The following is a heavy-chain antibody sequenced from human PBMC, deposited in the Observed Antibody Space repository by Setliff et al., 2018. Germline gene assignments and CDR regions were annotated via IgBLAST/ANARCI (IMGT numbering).Heavy chain of an antibody. CDR1: AGSISSSNW. D-gene: IGHD2-8*02. V-gene: IGHV4-4*02. J-gene: IGHJ4*02. CDR3: TVYNTGSSKDHY. CDR2: ISHSGRA. Sequence: PSETLSLTCAVSAGSISSSNWWGWVRQAPGQGLEWIGEISHSGRANYNPSLKSRVTISVDTSKNQFSLKLSSVTAADTALYYCTVYNTGSSKDHYWGQGTPVTVSS.